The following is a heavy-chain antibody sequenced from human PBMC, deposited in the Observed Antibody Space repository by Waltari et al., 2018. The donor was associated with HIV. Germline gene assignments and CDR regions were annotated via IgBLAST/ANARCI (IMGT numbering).Heavy chain of an antibody. D-gene: IGHD6-19*01. V-gene: IGHV4-61*01. CDR1: GGSVSRGSYY. CDR3: ARVLAVAGLHGDY. CDR2: IYYSGST. J-gene: IGHJ4*02. Sequence: QVQLQESGPVLVKPSETLSLTCTVSGGSVSRGSYYWSWIRQPPGKGLEWIGYIYYSGSTNYNPSLKSRVTISVDTSKNQFSLKLSSVTAADTAVYYCARVLAVAGLHGDYWGQGTLVTVSS.